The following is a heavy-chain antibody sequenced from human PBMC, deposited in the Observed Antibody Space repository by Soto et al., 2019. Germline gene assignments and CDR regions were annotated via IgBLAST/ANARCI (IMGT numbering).Heavy chain of an antibody. D-gene: IGHD3-22*01. J-gene: IGHJ6*02. CDR2: IKQDGSEK. CDR1: GFTFSSYW. Sequence: GGSLRLSCAASGFTFSSYWMSWVRQAPGKGLEWVANIKQDGSEKYYVDSVKGRFTISRDNAKNSLYLQMNSLRAEDTAVYYCARADYYDSSGYYYYYYGMDVWGQGTTVTVS. CDR3: ARADYYDSSGYYYYYYGMDV. V-gene: IGHV3-7*02.